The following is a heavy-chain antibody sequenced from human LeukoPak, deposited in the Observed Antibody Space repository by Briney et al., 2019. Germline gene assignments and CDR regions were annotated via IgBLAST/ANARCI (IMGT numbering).Heavy chain of an antibody. V-gene: IGHV3-23*01. CDR3: AKPSSGWTSFDY. CDR2: IGSSGGTT. D-gene: IGHD6-19*01. Sequence: PGGSLRLSCEASGFILRSYAMSWVRQAPGKGLEWVSGIGSSGGTTYYADSVKGRFSISRDNSKNTLSLQMNSLRAEDTAVYYCAKPSSGWTSFDYWSQGTLVTVSS. CDR1: GFILRSYA. J-gene: IGHJ4*02.